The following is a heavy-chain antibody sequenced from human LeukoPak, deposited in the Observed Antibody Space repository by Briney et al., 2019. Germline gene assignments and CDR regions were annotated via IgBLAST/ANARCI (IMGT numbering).Heavy chain of an antibody. J-gene: IGHJ4*02. CDR1: GFTFSSYS. CDR2: ISSSGSTI. D-gene: IGHD4-17*01. V-gene: IGHV3-48*02. Sequence: GGSLRLSCAASGFTFSSYSMNWVRQAPGKGLEWISYISSSGSTINYADSVKGRFTISRDSAKNSLYLQMNSLRDEDTAVSYCARDRDSGDYTAAPGDYWGQGTLVTVSS. CDR3: ARDRDSGDYTAAPGDY.